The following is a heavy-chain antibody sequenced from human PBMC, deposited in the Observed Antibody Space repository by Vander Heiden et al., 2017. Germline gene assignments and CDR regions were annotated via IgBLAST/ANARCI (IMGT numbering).Heavy chain of an antibody. CDR2: IYYSGST. CDR3: ARGPNYYDSSGPGAFDI. Sequence: QLQLQESGPGLVKPSATLSPTCTVSGGSISSSSYYWGWIRQPPGKGLEWIGSIYYSGSTYYNPSLKSRVTISVDTSKNQFSLKLSSVTAADTAVYYCARGPNYYDSSGPGAFDIWGQGTMVTVSS. D-gene: IGHD3-22*01. V-gene: IGHV4-39*01. CDR1: GGSISSSSYY. J-gene: IGHJ3*02.